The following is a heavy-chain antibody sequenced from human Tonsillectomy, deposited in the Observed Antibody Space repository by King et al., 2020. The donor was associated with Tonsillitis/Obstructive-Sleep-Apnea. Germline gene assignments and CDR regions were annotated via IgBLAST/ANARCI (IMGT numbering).Heavy chain of an antibody. V-gene: IGHV5-51*01. D-gene: IGHD2-2*03. CDR2: INPGDSDI. J-gene: IGHJ5*02. CDR3: ARSGYCSSTTCLPFAP. CDR1: GNSFTSYW. Sequence: QLVQSGAEVKKPGESLKISCKGSGNSFTSYWIGWVRQMPGKGLEWMGIINPGDSDIRYSPSFQGQVTISADKSISTAFLQLSSLKASDTAMYYCARSGYCSSTTCLPFAPWGQGTLVTVSS.